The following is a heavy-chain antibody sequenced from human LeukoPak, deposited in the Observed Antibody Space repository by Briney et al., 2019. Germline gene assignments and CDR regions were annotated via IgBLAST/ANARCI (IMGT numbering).Heavy chain of an antibody. CDR3: ASETEIGNYDALDI. CDR1: GLTFRSYE. J-gene: IGHJ3*02. Sequence: GGSLRLSCAASGLTFRSYEMNWVRQAPGKGLEWISYITSGGSIIHYADSVKGRFTVSRDNAENSLYLQMNTLRAEDTAVYYCASETEIGNYDALDIWGQGTMVTVSS. D-gene: IGHD1-7*01. CDR2: ITSGGSII. V-gene: IGHV3-48*03.